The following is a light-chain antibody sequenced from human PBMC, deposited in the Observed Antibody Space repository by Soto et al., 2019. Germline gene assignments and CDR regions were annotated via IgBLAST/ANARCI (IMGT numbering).Light chain of an antibody. V-gene: IGKV3-15*01. Sequence: EIVVTQSPATLSVSPGERVTLSCRASQSVSSSLAWYQQRPGQAPRLLIYDTSTRAAGIAARLSGSGAGTEATPTTSSLASENAAVYHGQQDVHWSPGAFGEGTTV. CDR2: DTS. CDR3: QQDVHWSPGA. CDR1: QSVSSS. J-gene: IGKJ1*01.